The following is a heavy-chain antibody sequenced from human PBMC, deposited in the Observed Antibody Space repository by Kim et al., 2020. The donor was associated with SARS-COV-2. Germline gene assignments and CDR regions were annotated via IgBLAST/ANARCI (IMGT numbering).Heavy chain of an antibody. CDR3: ARDFKAQLWFEDGMDV. CDR1: GFTVSSNY. CDR2: IYSGGST. V-gene: IGHV3-53*01. Sequence: GGSLRLSCAASGFTVSSNYMSWVRQAPGKGLEWVSVIYSGGSTYYADSVKGRFTISRDNSKNTLYLQMNSLRAEDTAVYYCARDFKAQLWFEDGMDVWGQGTTVTVSS. J-gene: IGHJ6*02. D-gene: IGHD5-18*01.